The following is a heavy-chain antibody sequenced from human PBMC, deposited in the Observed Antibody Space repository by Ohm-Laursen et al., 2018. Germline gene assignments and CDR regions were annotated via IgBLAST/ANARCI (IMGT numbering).Heavy chain of an antibody. J-gene: IGHJ4*02. Sequence: SLRLSCTASGFTFSSYGMHWVRQAPGKGLEWVAVISYDGSNKYYADSVKGRFTISRDNSKNTLYLQMNSLRAEDTAVYYCARDFNGEDYWGQGTLVTVSS. D-gene: IGHD4-17*01. V-gene: IGHV3-30*03. CDR1: GFTFSSYG. CDR3: ARDFNGEDY. CDR2: ISYDGSNK.